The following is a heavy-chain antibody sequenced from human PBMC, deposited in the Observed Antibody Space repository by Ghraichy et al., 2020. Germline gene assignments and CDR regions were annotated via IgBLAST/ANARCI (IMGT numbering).Heavy chain of an antibody. CDR1: GFTFSDHY. J-gene: IGHJ6*02. CDR2: TRNKANSYTT. CDR3: ARDRGYSRGMDV. V-gene: IGHV3-72*01. Sequence: GGSLRLSCAASGFTFSDHYMDWVRQAPGKGLEWVGRTRNKANSYTTEYAASVKGRFTISRDDSKNSLYLQMNSLKTEDTAVYYCARDRGYSRGMDVWGQGTTVTVSS. D-gene: IGHD5-18*01.